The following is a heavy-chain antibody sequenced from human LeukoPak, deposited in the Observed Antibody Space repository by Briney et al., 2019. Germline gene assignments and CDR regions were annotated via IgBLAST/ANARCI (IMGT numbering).Heavy chain of an antibody. CDR1: GGSISSSNW. D-gene: IGHD6-19*01. V-gene: IGHV4-4*02. J-gene: IGHJ3*02. CDR2: IYHSGST. CDR3: ARARGRAVAVAFDI. Sequence: SETLSLTCAVSGGSISSSNWWSWVRQPPGKGLEWIGEIYHSGSTNYNPSLKSRVTISVDKYKNQFSLKQSSVTAADTAVYYCARARGRAVAVAFDIWGQGTMVTVSS.